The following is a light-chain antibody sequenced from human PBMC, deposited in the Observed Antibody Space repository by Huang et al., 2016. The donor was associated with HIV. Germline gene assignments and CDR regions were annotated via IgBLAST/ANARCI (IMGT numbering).Light chain of an antibody. V-gene: IGKV1-39*01. CDR3: QQSYSTPL. CDR1: QSVTPY. CDR2: AAS. Sequence: DIQMTQSPSSLSASVGDRVPLICRASQSVTPYLNWYQQKPGKAHKLLIYAASSLQSGVPSRFSGSGSGTDFTLTISRLQPEDFATYYCQQSYSTPLFGGGTKVEIK. J-gene: IGKJ4*01.